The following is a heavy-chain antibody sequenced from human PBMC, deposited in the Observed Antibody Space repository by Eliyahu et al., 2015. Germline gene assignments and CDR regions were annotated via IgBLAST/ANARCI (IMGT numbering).Heavy chain of an antibody. V-gene: IGHV3-30*01. D-gene: IGHD3-16*01. J-gene: IGHJ4*02. Sequence: QVQLVESGGGVVQPGRSLRLSCAASGFXLSXYSMHGVRQAPGKGXEWVAVLSYXGXNKYNADXLEXRFTISRDNSKNTLYLQMYSLRSDDTAIYYCARKMGAFKYDTSTSFXYWGQGTLVTVSS. CDR2: LSYXGXNK. CDR3: ARKMGAFKYDTSTSFXY. CDR1: GFXLSXYS.